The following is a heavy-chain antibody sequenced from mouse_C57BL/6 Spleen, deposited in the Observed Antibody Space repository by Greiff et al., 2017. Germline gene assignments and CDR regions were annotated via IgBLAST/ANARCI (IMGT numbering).Heavy chain of an antibody. D-gene: IGHD2-3*01. V-gene: IGHV1-4*01. CDR2: INPSSGYT. Sequence: VQLQQSGAELARPGASVKMSCKASGYTFTSYTLHWVQQRPGQGMEWIGYINPSSGYTKYNQQFQDQATLTAAKSSSTAYMQLSSLTSEESTVYDCARWDDGYYGDYAMDDWGQGTSVTVSS. J-gene: IGHJ4*01. CDR1: GYTFTSYT. CDR3: ARWDDGYYGDYAMDD.